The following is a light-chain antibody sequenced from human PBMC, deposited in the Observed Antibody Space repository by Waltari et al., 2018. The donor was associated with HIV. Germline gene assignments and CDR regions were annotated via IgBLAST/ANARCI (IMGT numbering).Light chain of an antibody. CDR1: NIGTKD. CDR3: QVWDNNVV. J-gene: IGLJ3*02. CDR2: KDS. Sequence: YELTQPLSVSVALGLTAKITCGGNNIGTKDVHWYQKRPGQAPVLVMFKDSNRPSGIPGRFSGSKSRNTAARTISGVQVEDEADYFCQVWDNNVVFGGGTKLTVL. V-gene: IGLV3-9*01.